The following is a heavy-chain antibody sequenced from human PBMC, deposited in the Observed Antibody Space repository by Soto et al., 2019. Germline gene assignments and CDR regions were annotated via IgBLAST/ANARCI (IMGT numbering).Heavy chain of an antibody. CDR3: ARSVVVVAALDY. J-gene: IGHJ4*02. CDR1: GYTFTGYY. V-gene: IGHV1-2*02. CDR2: INPNSGGT. D-gene: IGHD2-15*01. Sequence: ASVKVSCKASGYTFTGYYMHWVRQAPGQGLEWMGWINPNSGGTNYAQKFQGRVTMTRDTSLSTAYMELSRLSSDDTAVYYCARSVVVVAALDYWGQGTLVTVSS.